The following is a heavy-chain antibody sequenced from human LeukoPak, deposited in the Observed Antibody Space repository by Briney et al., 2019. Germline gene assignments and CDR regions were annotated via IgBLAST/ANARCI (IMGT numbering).Heavy chain of an antibody. CDR1: GLTFNNVW. CDR3: ATEKSSIWWGDF. J-gene: IGHJ4*02. CDR2: VKSKADGGSI. Sequence: GGSLRLSCAASGLTFNNVWMNWVRQAPGKGLEWVGRVKSKADGGSIDYGAPVKGRFTISRDDSKNTLYLQMNSLNTEDTAVYYCATEKSSIWWGDFWGRGTLVTVSS. V-gene: IGHV3-15*07. D-gene: IGHD6-13*01.